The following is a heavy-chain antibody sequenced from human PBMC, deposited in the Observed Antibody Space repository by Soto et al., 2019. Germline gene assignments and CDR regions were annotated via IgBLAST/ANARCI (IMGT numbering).Heavy chain of an antibody. Sequence: QVQLVESGGGVVQPGTSLRLSCAASGFTFSSYGMHWVRQAPGKGLEWVAVIWYDGRNKYYADSVKGRFTISRDNSKNTLYLQMNSLRAEDTAVFYCARGGNRDSSGSTDYGMDVWGQGTTVIVSS. CDR1: GFTFSSYG. V-gene: IGHV3-33*01. CDR2: IWYDGRNK. CDR3: ARGGNRDSSGSTDYGMDV. D-gene: IGHD3-22*01. J-gene: IGHJ6*02.